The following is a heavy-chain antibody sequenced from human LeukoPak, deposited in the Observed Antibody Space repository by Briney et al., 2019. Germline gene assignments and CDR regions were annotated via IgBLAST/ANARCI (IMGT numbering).Heavy chain of an antibody. CDR1: GGSISSYY. Sequence: SETLSLTCTVSGGSISSYYWSWIRQPPGKGLEWIAYICNSGTTNYNPSLKSRLTISADSSKNQFSLRLSSVTAADTAVYYCARARNYYYYLDVWGQGTTVTVSS. V-gene: IGHV4-59*01. CDR3: ARARNYYYYLDV. J-gene: IGHJ6*02. D-gene: IGHD1-14*01. CDR2: ICNSGTT.